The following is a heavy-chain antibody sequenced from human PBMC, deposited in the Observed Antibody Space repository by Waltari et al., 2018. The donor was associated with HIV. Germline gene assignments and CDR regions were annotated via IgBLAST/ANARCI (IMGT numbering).Heavy chain of an antibody. V-gene: IGHV3-74*01. D-gene: IGHD3-16*01. CDR2: LTKDGRNA. Sequence: EVQLVESGGGLVQPGESLPLSCVDSGLNPPDNWLHVFRHVPGKGPLWVSRLTKDGRNAIYADSVKDRFTISRDIAKNTLYLELRRVGVEDSGVYYCVRNEVWQRYHYFEHWGQGTLVTVSS. J-gene: IGHJ1*01. CDR1: GLNPPDNW. CDR3: VRNEVWQRYHYFEH.